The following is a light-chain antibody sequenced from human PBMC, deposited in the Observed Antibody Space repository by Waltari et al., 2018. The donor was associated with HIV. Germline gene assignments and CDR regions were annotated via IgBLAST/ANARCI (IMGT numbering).Light chain of an antibody. CDR3: AAWDDSLNGPV. Sequence: QSVLTQPPSASGTPGQRVTISCSGSSYNIGSNTVNWYQHLPGPAPKLLIYSNNQRPSGVPDRFSGSKSGTSASLAISGLQSEDEADYYCAAWDDSLNGPVFGGGTKLTVL. CDR2: SNN. CDR1: SYNIGSNT. J-gene: IGLJ2*01. V-gene: IGLV1-44*01.